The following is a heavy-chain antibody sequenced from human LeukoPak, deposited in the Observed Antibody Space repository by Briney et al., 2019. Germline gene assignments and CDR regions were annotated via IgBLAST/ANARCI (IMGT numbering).Heavy chain of an antibody. V-gene: IGHV3-21*01. D-gene: IGHD6-13*01. J-gene: IGHJ4*02. Sequence: GGSLRLSCAASGFTFDTYNFNWVRQAPGKGLEWVASIRSYSSYIHYADSVKGRFTISRDDAKKSLDLQMNSLRAEDTAVYFCARDLMGIAYRGAFYYWGQGTLVTVSS. CDR2: IRSYSSYI. CDR1: GFTFDTYN. CDR3: ARDLMGIAYRGAFYY.